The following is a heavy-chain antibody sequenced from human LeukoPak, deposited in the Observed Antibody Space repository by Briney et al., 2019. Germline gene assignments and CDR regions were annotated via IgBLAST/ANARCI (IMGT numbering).Heavy chain of an antibody. J-gene: IGHJ4*02. CDR1: GFTFSSYA. Sequence: GRSLRLSCAASGFTFSSYAMHWVRQAPGKGLEYVSAISSNGGSTYYANSVKGRFTISRDNSKNTLYLQMGSLRAEDMAVYYCARSWIAYYYDSSGYYDYWGQGTLVTVSS. D-gene: IGHD3-22*01. V-gene: IGHV3-64*01. CDR3: ARSWIAYYYDSSGYYDY. CDR2: ISSNGGST.